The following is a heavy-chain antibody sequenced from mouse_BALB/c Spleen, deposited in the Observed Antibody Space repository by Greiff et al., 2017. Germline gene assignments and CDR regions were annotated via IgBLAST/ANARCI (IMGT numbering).Heavy chain of an antibody. CDR1: GFTFSSYT. Sequence: EVQVVESGGGLVQPGGSLKLSCAASGFTFSSYTMSWVRQTPEKRLEWVAYISNGGGSTYYPDTVKGRFTISRDNAKNTLYLQMSSLKSEDTAMYYCARRITTVYAMDYWGQGTSVTVSS. V-gene: IGHV5-12-2*01. CDR3: ARRITTVYAMDY. D-gene: IGHD1-1*01. CDR2: ISNGGGST. J-gene: IGHJ4*01.